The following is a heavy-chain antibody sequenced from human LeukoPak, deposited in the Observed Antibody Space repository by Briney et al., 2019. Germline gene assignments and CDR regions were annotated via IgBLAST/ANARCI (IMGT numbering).Heavy chain of an antibody. CDR3: PRLLWFGEWVGY. J-gene: IGHJ4*02. D-gene: IGHD3-10*01. V-gene: IGHV3-48*03. CDR1: GFTFSSYE. CDR2: ISNSGSTI. Sequence: GGSLRLPCAASGFTFSSYEMNWVRQAPGKGLEWVSYISNSGSTIYYADSVKGRFTISRDNAKNSLYLQMNSLRAEDTAVYYCPRLLWFGEWVGYWGQGTLVTVSS.